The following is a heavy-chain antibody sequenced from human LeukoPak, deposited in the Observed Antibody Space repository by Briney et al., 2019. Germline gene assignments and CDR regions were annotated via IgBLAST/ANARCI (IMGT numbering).Heavy chain of an antibody. CDR1: GFSLNDYS. Sequence: GGSLRLSCEASGFSLNDYSVHWVRQRPGKELEWVSYVSGSGMSVYYSESVKGRFTVTIDRDRNLVFLQMSSLRGEDTAVYFCTRVEKDVWGKGTTVTVSS. CDR3: TRVEKDV. CDR2: VSGSGMSV. J-gene: IGHJ6*04. D-gene: IGHD3-3*01. V-gene: IGHV3-48*01.